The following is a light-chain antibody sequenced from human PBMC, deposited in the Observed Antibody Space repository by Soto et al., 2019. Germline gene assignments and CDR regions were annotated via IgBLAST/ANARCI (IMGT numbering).Light chain of an antibody. J-gene: IGKJ2*01. CDR1: QSISSW. CDR3: QQYDSSPYT. V-gene: IGKV1-5*03. CDR2: KAS. Sequence: DIQMTQSPSTMSASVGDRVTITCRASQSISSWLAWYQQKPGKAPKLLIYKASTLKSGVPSRFSGSGSGTDFTLTINSLQAEDVAVYYCQQYDSSPYTFGQGTKVDI.